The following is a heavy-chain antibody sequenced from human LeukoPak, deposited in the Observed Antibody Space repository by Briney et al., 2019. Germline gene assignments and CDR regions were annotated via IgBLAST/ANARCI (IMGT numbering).Heavy chain of an antibody. Sequence: GGSLRLSCAASGFTFSRYNMNWVRQAPGKGLEWVSSITIGSNYIYYADSVKGRFTISRDNAKNSLYLQMNSLRAEDTAVYYCARTYYDILTGDTLYYFDYWGQGTLVTVSS. CDR2: ITIGSNYI. V-gene: IGHV3-21*01. D-gene: IGHD3-9*01. CDR3: ARTYYDILTGDTLYYFDY. J-gene: IGHJ4*02. CDR1: GFTFSRYN.